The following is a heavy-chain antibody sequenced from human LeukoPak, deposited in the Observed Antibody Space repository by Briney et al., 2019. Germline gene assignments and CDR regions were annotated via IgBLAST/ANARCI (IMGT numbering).Heavy chain of an antibody. CDR2: FDPEDGET. V-gene: IGHV1-24*01. Sequence: ASVKVSCKVSGYTLTELSMHWVRQAPGKGLEWMGGFDPEDGETIYAQKFQGRVTMTEDTSTDTAYMELSSLRSEDTAVYYCARGGRNVDIVGYMDVWGKGTTVTVSS. CDR3: ARGGRNVDIVGYMDV. CDR1: GYTLTELS. J-gene: IGHJ6*03. D-gene: IGHD5-12*01.